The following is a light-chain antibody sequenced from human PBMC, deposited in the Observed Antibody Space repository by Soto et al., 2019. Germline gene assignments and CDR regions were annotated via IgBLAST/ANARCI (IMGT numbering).Light chain of an antibody. CDR1: SSNIGAGYD. CDR2: ANN. V-gene: IGLV1-40*01. CDR3: PSSVANLTGV. J-gene: IGLJ1*01. Sequence: QSVLTQPPSVSGAPGQRVTISCTGSSSNIGAGYDVHWYQQFPGTAPKLLLYANNNRPSGVPDRFSASKSSTSAPLAITGLHAYDEADYYCPSSVANLTGVFGTG.